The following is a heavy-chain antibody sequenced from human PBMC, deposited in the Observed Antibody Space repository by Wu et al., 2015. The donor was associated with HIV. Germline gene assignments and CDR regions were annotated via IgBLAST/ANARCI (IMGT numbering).Heavy chain of an antibody. J-gene: IGHJ3*02. CDR2: ISTYNGNT. CDR3: ARDYDRSGPPSAAFDI. Sequence: QVQLVQSGGEVKKPGASVRVSCKASGYMFTSFGISWVRQAPGQGLEWMGWISTYNGNTNYAQKLQGRVTMTTDTSTNTAYIEMRRLRSDDTAVYYCARDYDRSGPPSAAFDIWGQGTMVTVSS. CDR1: GYMFTSFG. D-gene: IGHD3-22*01. V-gene: IGHV1-18*01.